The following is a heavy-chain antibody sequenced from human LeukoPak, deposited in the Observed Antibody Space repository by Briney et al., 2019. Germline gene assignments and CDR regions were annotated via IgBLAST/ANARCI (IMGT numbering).Heavy chain of an antibody. CDR2: IKQDGSES. Sequence: SLRLSCAASGFAFNTYRMNWLGPAPAKGLAGVANIKQDGSESFYVGSVKGRFTFSRNNAKNSLYLQMNSLRAEDTAVYYCARAYDQGGAAHDYWGQGTLVSVSS. J-gene: IGHJ4*02. D-gene: IGHD6-6*01. CDR3: ARAYDQGGAAHDY. V-gene: IGHV3-7*03. CDR1: GFAFNTYR.